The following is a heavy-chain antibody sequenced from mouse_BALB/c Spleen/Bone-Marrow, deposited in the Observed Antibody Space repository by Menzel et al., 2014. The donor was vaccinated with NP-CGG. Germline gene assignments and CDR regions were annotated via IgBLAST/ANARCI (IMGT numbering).Heavy chain of an antibody. J-gene: IGHJ3*01. CDR1: GFTFSSYG. Sequence: EVKLVESGGGLVQPGGSLKLSCAASGFTFSSYGMSWVRQTPDKRLELVATINSNGGSTYYPDSVKGRFTISRDKAKNTLYLQMNRLKSEDTAMYYCARHYYGARWGQRTLVTISA. CDR3: ARHYYGAR. V-gene: IGHV5-6-3*01. CDR2: INSNGGST. D-gene: IGHD1-2*01.